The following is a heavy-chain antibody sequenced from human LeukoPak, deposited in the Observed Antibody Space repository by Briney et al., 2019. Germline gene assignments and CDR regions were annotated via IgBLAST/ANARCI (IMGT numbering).Heavy chain of an antibody. V-gene: IGHV1-18*01. J-gene: IGHJ6*02. CDR3: ARERGLWFGELTPLYGMDV. CDR2: TYVYNGDT. Sequence: ASVKVSCKASVYSFTSYGISWVRQAPGQGVEWVGWTYVYNGDTNYAQKLQGRVTMTTDTSTSTAYMELRSLRSDDTAVYYCARERGLWFGELTPLYGMDVWGQGTTVTVSS. D-gene: IGHD3-10*01. CDR1: VYSFTSYG.